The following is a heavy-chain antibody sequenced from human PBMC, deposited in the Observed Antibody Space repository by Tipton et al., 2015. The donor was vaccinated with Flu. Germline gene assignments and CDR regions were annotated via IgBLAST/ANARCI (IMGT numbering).Heavy chain of an antibody. V-gene: IGHV4-38-2*02. CDR3: ARRDYSNYVSEPKSWFDP. D-gene: IGHD4-11*01. CDR1: GDSIGSNYY. CDR2: IHRSGNT. J-gene: IGHJ5*02. Sequence: TLSLTCTVSGDSIGSNYYWGWIRQPPGKGLEWLGNIHRSGNTYYNSSLQSRVTISIDRSNNQVSLRLLSVTATDTAIYYCARRDYSNYVSEPKSWFDPWGQGILVTVSS.